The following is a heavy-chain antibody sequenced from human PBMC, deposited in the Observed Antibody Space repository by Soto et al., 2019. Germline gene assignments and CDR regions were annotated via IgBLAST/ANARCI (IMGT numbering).Heavy chain of an antibody. CDR3: ARVRRMGYSSSSEDY. CDR2: INHSGST. Sequence: LSLTCAVYGGSFSGYYCSWIRQPPGKGLEWIGEINHSGSTNYNPSLKSRVTISVDTSKNQFSLKLSSVTAADTAVYYCARVRRMGYSSSSEDYWGQGTLVTVSS. J-gene: IGHJ4*02. CDR1: GGSFSGYY. D-gene: IGHD6-6*01. V-gene: IGHV4-34*01.